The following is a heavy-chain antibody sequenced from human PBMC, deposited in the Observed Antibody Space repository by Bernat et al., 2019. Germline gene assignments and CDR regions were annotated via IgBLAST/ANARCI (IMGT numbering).Heavy chain of an antibody. D-gene: IGHD2-21*02. CDR1: GGSFSGYY. CDR2: INHSGST. V-gene: IGHV4-34*01. CDR3: AGGKGVVTAI. Sequence: QVQLQQWGAGLLKPSETLSLTCAVYGGSFSGYYWSWIRQPPGKGLEWIGEINHSGSTNYNPSLKSRVTISVDTSKNQFSLKLSSVTAADTAVYYCAGGKGVVTAIWGQGTRVTVSS. J-gene: IGHJ4*02.